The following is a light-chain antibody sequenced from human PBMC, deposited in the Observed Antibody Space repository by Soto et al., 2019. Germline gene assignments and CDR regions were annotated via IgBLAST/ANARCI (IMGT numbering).Light chain of an antibody. CDR1: SSDVGGYNY. CDR3: SSYTSSSTAWV. J-gene: IGLJ3*02. Sequence: QSALTQPASVSGSPGQSITISCTGTSSDVGGYNYVSWYQQHPGKAAKLMIYDVSNRPSGVSNRFSGSKSGNTASLTISGLQAEDEADYYCSSYTSSSTAWVFGGGTKVTVL. CDR2: DVS. V-gene: IGLV2-14*01.